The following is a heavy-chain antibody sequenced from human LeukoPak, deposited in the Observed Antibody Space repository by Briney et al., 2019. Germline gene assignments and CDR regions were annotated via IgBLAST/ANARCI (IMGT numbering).Heavy chain of an antibody. V-gene: IGHV4-39*07. J-gene: IGHJ3*02. Sequence: SETLSLTCTVSSGSISSTTYYWAWIRQPPGKGLVWIGSIYYSGSTYYNPSLKSRVTISVDTSKNQFSLKLSSVTAADTAVYYCARGPLAYCGGDCSSHAFDIWGQGTMVTVSS. CDR2: IYYSGST. D-gene: IGHD2-21*02. CDR3: ARGPLAYCGGDCSSHAFDI. CDR1: SGSISSTTYY.